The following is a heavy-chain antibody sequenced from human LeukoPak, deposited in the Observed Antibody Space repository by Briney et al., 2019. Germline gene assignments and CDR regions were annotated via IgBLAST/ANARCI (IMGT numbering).Heavy chain of an antibody. V-gene: IGHV4-31*03. D-gene: IGHD4-11*01. CDR1: GGSISSGGYY. CDR2: IYYSGST. CDR3: ARDDYSKGEDWFDP. Sequence: SETLSLTCTVSGGSISSGGYYWSWIRQHPGKGLEWIGYIYYSGSTYYNPSLKSRVTISVDTSENQFSLKLSSVTAADTAVYYCARDDYSKGEDWFDPWGQGTLVTASS. J-gene: IGHJ5*02.